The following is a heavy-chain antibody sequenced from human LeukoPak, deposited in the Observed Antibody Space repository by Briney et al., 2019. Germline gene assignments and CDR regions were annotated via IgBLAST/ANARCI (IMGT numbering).Heavy chain of an antibody. D-gene: IGHD3-10*02. Sequence: GGSLRLPCRASGFTHSIYWMHWLRHVPGKGLVWVSHNNRDESNTIYADCVRGRYTLYRDNANNSLSLQINSQRGDHAAVYYCARECYLPGPYYMDVWGRGTTDSVPS. CDR1: GFTHSIYW. J-gene: IGHJ6*03. CDR3: ARECYLPGPYYMDV. V-gene: IGHV3-74*01. CDR2: NNRDESNT.